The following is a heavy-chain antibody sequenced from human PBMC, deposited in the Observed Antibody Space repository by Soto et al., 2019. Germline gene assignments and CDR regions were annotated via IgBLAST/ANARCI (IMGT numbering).Heavy chain of an antibody. V-gene: IGHV4-34*01. CDR2: INHSGST. CDR1: GGSFSGYY. J-gene: IGHJ6*02. CDR3: ARVDSSGWYVDYYYGMDV. Sequence: SETLSLTCAVYGGSFSGYYWSWIRQPPGKGLEWIGEINHSGSTNYNPSLKSRVTISVDTSRNQFSLKLSSVTAADAAVYYCARVDSSGWYVDYYYGMDVWGQGTTVT. D-gene: IGHD6-19*01.